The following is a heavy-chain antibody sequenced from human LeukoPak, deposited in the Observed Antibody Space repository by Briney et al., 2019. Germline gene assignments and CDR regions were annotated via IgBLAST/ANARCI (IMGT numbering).Heavy chain of an antibody. Sequence: SETLSLTCTVSGGSISSGGYYWSWIRQHPGKGLEWIGYIYYSGSTYYNPSLKSRVTISVDTSKNQFSLKLSSVTAADTAVYYCARGDRNDELNWFDPWGQGTLVTVSS. CDR2: IYYSGST. CDR1: GGSISSGGYY. V-gene: IGHV4-31*03. D-gene: IGHD1-1*01. J-gene: IGHJ5*02. CDR3: ARGDRNDELNWFDP.